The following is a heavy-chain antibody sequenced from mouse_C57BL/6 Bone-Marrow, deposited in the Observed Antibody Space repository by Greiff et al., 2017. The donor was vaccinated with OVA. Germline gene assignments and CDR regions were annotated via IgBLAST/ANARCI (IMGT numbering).Heavy chain of an antibody. D-gene: IGHD1-1*01. V-gene: IGHV1-50*01. CDR3: ARCNYGSSYNAMDY. CDR2: IDPSDIYT. Sequence: VQLQQSGAELVKPGASVKLSCKASGYTFTSYWMPWVKPRPGQGLEWIGEIDPSDIYTNYNQKFKGKATLTVDTSSSTAYMQLSSLTSEDSAVYYCARCNYGSSYNAMDYWGQGTSVTVSS. CDR1: GYTFTSYW. J-gene: IGHJ4*01.